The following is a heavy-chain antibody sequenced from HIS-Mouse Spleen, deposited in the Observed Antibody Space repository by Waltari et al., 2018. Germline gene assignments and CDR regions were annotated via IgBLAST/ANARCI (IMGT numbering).Heavy chain of an antibody. CDR1: GFSLSTSGMC. CDR3: ARIAEGYSSGWYAFDY. D-gene: IGHD6-19*01. CDR2: IDWDDDK. Sequence: QVTLRESGPALVKPTQTLTLTCTFSGFSLSTSGMCVSWIRQPPGKALEWLARIDWDDDKYYSTSLNTRLTIAKDTSKTQVVLTMTNMDPVDTATYYCARIAEGYSSGWYAFDYWGQGTLVTVSS. V-gene: IGHV2-70*15. J-gene: IGHJ4*02.